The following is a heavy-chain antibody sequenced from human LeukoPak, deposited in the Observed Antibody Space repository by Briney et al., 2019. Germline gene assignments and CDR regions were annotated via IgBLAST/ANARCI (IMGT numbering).Heavy chain of an antibody. D-gene: IGHD4-17*01. J-gene: IGHJ4*02. V-gene: IGHV3-74*01. CDR3: ARVTTMTTVATLGY. CDR2: INSDGSST. Sequence: GGSLRLSCAASGFTFSNYRMHWVRQAPGKGLVWVSHINSDGSSTSYVDSVKGRFTISRDNAKNTLYLQMNSLRAEDTAVYYCARVTTMTTVATLGYWGQGTLVTVSS. CDR1: GFTFSNYR.